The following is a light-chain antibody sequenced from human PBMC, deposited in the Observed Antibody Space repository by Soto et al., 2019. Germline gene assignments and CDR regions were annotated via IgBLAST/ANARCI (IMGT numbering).Light chain of an antibody. CDR2: DVS. V-gene: IGKV3-20*01. CDR3: QQYGSPPIT. J-gene: IGKJ5*01. Sequence: IGVLQSPAALSVSPGERATXXXXASQNISNYLIWYQQKPGQAPRLLIYDVSNSATDIPDRFSGSGSGTDFTLTISRLEPEDFAVYYCQQYGSPPITFCEGTRLAVK. CDR1: QNISNY.